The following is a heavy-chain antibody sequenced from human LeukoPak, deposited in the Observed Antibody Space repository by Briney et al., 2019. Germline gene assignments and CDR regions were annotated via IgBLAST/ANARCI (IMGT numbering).Heavy chain of an antibody. Sequence: SETLSLTCTVSGGSISSGDYYWSWIRQPPGKGLEWIGYIYYSGSTYYNPSLKSRVTISVDTSKNQFSLKLSSVTAADTAVYYYARGGEITSDAFDIWGQGTMVTVSS. CDR2: IYYSGST. J-gene: IGHJ3*02. D-gene: IGHD3-16*01. V-gene: IGHV4-30-4*08. CDR3: ARGGEITSDAFDI. CDR1: GGSISSGDYY.